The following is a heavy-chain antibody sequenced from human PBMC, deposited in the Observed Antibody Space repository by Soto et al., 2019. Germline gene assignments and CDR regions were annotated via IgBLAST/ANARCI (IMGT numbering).Heavy chain of an antibody. CDR1: GFTFDTYA. CDR3: AKLECSGGSCYSGWLVDYFYYYMDV. D-gene: IGHD2-15*01. CDR2: ISGSGAKT. Sequence: GGSLRLSCAASGFTFDTYAMSWVRQAPGKGLEWVSAISGSGAKTYYGDTVKGRFTISRDNSKNTLYLQMNSLRAEDTAVYHCAKLECSGGSCYSGWLVDYFYYYMDVWGKGTMVTVSS. V-gene: IGHV3-23*01. J-gene: IGHJ6*03.